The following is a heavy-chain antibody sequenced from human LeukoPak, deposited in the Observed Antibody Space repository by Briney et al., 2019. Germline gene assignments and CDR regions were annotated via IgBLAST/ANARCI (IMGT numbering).Heavy chain of an antibody. Sequence: GGSLRLSCAASGFTFSSYAMSWVRQAPGKGLEWVSAISGSGGSTYYADSVKGRFTISRDNSKNTLYPQMNSLRAEDTAVYYCAKSPQWELYLFDYWGQGTLVTVSS. CDR2: ISGSGGST. CDR1: GFTFSSYA. CDR3: AKSPQWELYLFDY. V-gene: IGHV3-23*01. J-gene: IGHJ4*02. D-gene: IGHD1-26*01.